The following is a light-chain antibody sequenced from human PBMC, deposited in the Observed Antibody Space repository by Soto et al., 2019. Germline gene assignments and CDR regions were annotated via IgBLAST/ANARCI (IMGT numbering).Light chain of an antibody. CDR2: GAS. J-gene: IGKJ2*01. CDR3: QQYNTWPPKYT. V-gene: IGKV3-15*01. CDR1: QSVSSY. Sequence: EIVMTQSPATLSVSPGGRATLSCRASQSVSSYLAWYQQRPGQPPRLLIYGASTRATDIPARFSGSGSGTEFSLTISSLQSEDFAVYYCQQYNTWPPKYTFGQGTKLEIK.